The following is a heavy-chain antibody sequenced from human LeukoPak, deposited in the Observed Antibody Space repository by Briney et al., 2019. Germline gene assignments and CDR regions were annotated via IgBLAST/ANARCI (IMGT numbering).Heavy chain of an antibody. CDR3: ARGKQLVRGNWLDP. J-gene: IGHJ5*02. CDR2: MNPNSGNT. V-gene: IGHV1-8*01. Sequence: ASVKVSCKASGYTFTSYDINWVRQATGQGLEWMGWMNPNSGNTGYAQKFQGRVTMTRNTSISTAYMELSSLRSEDTAVYYCARGKQLVRGNWLDPWGQGTLVTVSS. D-gene: IGHD6-13*01. CDR1: GYTFTSYD.